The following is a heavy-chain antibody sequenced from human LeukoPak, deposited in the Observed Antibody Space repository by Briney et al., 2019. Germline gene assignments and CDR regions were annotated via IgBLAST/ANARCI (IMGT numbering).Heavy chain of an antibody. CDR2: ISGSGSTA. J-gene: IGHJ4*02. CDR3: AKDAQGGSGSYSWGTFDY. V-gene: IGHV3-23*01. Sequence: PGGSLRLSCAASGFTFSSYAMHWVRQAPGKGLEWVSGISGSGSTAVYTDSVKGRFTVSRDNSKNTLYLQMNSLRDEDTAVYYCAKDAQGGSGSYSWGTFDYWGQGTLVTVSS. D-gene: IGHD3-10*01. CDR1: GFTFSSYA.